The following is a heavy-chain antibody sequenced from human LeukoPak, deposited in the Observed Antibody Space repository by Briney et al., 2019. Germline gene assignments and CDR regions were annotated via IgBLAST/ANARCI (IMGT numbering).Heavy chain of an antibody. V-gene: IGHV4-59*08. Sequence: SETLSLTCTVSGGSISGYYWSWIRQPPGKGLEYIGHIYYSGSTNYNPSLESRVTILVDTSKNQFSLRLSSATAADTALYYCARRGYCSGGSCYSFDYWGQGTLVTVSS. J-gene: IGHJ4*02. CDR1: GGSISGYY. CDR3: ARRGYCSGGSCYSFDY. D-gene: IGHD2-15*01. CDR2: IYYSGST.